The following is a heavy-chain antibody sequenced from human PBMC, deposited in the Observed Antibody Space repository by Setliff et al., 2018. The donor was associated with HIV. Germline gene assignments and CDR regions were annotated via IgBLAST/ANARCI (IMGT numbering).Heavy chain of an antibody. CDR1: GYTFTSYD. V-gene: IGHV1-18*01. Sequence: ASVKVSCKASGYTFTSYDISWVRQAPGQGLEWMGWMSTYNGNTNYAQKVQGRVTMTTDTSTSTAYMELRSLRSDDTAMYYCARSEGQWLRPEGALCDYWGQGTLVTVSS. D-gene: IGHD5-12*01. CDR2: MSTYNGNT. CDR3: ARSEGQWLRPEGALCDY. J-gene: IGHJ4*02.